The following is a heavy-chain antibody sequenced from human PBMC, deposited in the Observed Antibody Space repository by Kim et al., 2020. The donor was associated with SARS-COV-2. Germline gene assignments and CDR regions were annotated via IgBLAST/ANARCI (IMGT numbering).Heavy chain of an antibody. CDR2: INHSGST. D-gene: IGHD2-15*01. CDR1: GGSFSGYY. V-gene: IGHV4-34*01. J-gene: IGHJ4*02. Sequence: SETLSLTCAVYGGSFSGYYWSWIRQPPGKGLEWIGEINHSGSTNYNPSLKSRVTISVDTSKNQFSLKLSSVTAADTAVYYCARRRRGGKLGPFDYWGQGTLVTVSS. CDR3: ARRRRGGKLGPFDY.